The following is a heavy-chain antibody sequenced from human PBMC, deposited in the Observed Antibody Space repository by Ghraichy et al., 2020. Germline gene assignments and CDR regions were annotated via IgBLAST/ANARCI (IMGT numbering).Heavy chain of an antibody. CDR1: GFTFSSYG. J-gene: IGHJ4*02. D-gene: IGHD6-13*01. CDR3: AKLKAEAGTDY. Sequence: GGSLRLSCAASGFTFSSYGMSWVRQAPGKGLDWVSSISTSGGNTYYADSVKGRFTISRDNSKNTLYLQLNSLRAEDTAVYFCAKLKAEAGTDYWGQGTLVTVSS. CDR2: ISTSGGNT. V-gene: IGHV3-23*01.